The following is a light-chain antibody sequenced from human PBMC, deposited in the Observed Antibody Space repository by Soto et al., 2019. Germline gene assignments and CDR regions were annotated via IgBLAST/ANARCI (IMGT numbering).Light chain of an antibody. CDR2: DVT. J-gene: IGLJ2*01. CDR1: SGDVGGYNY. Sequence: QYALTQPPSASGSPGQSVTISCTGTSGDVGGYNYVSWYQHHPGKAPKLMIYDVTKRPSGVPDRFSGSKSGNTASLTVSGLQAEDEADYYCSSYAGRNNYVVFGGGTKLTV. CDR3: SSYAGRNNYVV. V-gene: IGLV2-8*01.